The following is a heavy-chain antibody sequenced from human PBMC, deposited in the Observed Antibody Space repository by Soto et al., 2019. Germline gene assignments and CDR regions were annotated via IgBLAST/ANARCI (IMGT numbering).Heavy chain of an antibody. J-gene: IGHJ3*02. Sequence: PSETLSLTCTVSGGSISSYYWSWIRQPPGKGLEWIGYIYYSGSTNYNPPLKSRVTISVDTSKNQFSLKLSSVTAADTAVYYCARVASHAFDTWGQGTMVTVSS. CDR3: ARVASHAFDT. V-gene: IGHV4-59*01. CDR1: GGSISSYY. CDR2: IYYSGST.